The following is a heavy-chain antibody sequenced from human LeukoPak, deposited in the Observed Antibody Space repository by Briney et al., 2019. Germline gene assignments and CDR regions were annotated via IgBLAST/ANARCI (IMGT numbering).Heavy chain of an antibody. J-gene: IGHJ4*02. D-gene: IGHD1-26*01. CDR1: GFTFSSYN. Sequence: PGGSLRLSCEASGFTFSSYNMNWVRQAPGKRLKWVSSISSSSSYIYYADSVKGRFTISRDNAKNSLYLQMNSLRAEDTAVYYCARDRGSGSSSFDYWGQGTLVTVSS. CDR2: ISSSSSYI. CDR3: ARDRGSGSSSFDY. V-gene: IGHV3-21*01.